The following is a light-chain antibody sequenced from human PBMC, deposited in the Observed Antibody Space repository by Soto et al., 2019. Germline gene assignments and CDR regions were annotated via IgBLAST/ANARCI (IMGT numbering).Light chain of an antibody. V-gene: IGKV3-15*01. Sequence: DIVMTQSPATLSVSPGERATLSCRASQSVSSNLAWYQQKPGQAPRLLIYGASTRATGIPARFSGSGSGTEFTLTISSLQSEDVAVYYCQQYNNWPRTFGQGTKVDIK. CDR1: QSVSSN. CDR2: GAS. CDR3: QQYNNWPRT. J-gene: IGKJ1*01.